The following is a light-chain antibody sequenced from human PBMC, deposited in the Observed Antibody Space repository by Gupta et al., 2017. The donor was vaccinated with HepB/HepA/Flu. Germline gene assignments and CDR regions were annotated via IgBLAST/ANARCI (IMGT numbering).Light chain of an antibody. V-gene: IGKV1-39*01. CDR1: QNIKNS. CDR3: QQSYNTPRT. J-gene: IGKJ1*01. Sequence: DIQMTKSPSSLSASIGERVTITCRASQNIKNSLNWYQQKPGTAPKLLIYTASSLQSGVPSRFSGSGSVTAFTLTISSLQPEDFATYYCQQSYNTPRTFGQGTKVEI. CDR2: TAS.